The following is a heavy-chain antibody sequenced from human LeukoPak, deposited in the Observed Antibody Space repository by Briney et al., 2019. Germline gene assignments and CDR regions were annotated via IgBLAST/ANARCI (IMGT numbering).Heavy chain of an antibody. Sequence: GRSLRVSCAASGFTFSRYGLHWVRQAPGKGLEWVTVIANDGKDKKYADSVKGRFTISRDNSKSTLYLQMNSLRAEDTGVYYCAKDQQVGAAAYYFDSWGQGTLVTVSS. CDR1: GFTFSRYG. V-gene: IGHV3-30*18. CDR3: AKDQQVGAAAYYFDS. CDR2: IANDGKDK. D-gene: IGHD2-2*01. J-gene: IGHJ4*02.